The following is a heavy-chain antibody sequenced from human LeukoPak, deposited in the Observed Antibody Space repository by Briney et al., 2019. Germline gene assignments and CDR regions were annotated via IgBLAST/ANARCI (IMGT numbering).Heavy chain of an antibody. CDR2: ISGSGGST. D-gene: IGHD3-3*01. Sequence: PGGSLRLSCAASGFTFSSYGMSWVRQAPGKGLEWVSAISGSGGSTYYADSVKGRFTISRDNAKNSLYLQMNSLRAEDTAVYYCAAFGVVLDYWGQGTLVTVSS. J-gene: IGHJ4*02. CDR3: AAFGVVLDY. V-gene: IGHV3-23*01. CDR1: GFTFSSYG.